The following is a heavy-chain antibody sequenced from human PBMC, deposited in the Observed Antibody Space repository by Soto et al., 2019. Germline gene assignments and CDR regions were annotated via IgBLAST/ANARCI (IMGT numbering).Heavy chain of an antibody. CDR1: GGSFSGYY. V-gene: IGHV4-34*01. J-gene: IGHJ5*02. Sequence: SETLALTCAVYGGSFSGYYGSWIRQPPGKGLEWIGEINHSGSTNYNPSLKSRVTISVDTSKNQFSLKLSSVTAADTAVYYCARGGIAMAGNVGNWFDPWGQGTLVTVSS. CDR2: INHSGST. D-gene: IGHD6-19*01. CDR3: ARGGIAMAGNVGNWFDP.